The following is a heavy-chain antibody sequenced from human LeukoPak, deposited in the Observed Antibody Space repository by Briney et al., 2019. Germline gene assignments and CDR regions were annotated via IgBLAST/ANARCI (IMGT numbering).Heavy chain of an antibody. D-gene: IGHD3-10*01. V-gene: IGHV1-24*01. CDR3: ATTPSGSGSYLTYYFDY. CDR1: GYTLTELS. J-gene: IGHJ4*02. CDR2: FDPEDGET. Sequence: ASVKVSCKVSGYTLTELSMHWVRQAPGKGLEWMGGFDPEDGETIYAQEFQGRVTMTEDTSTDTAYMELSSLRSEDTAVYYCATTPSGSGSYLTYYFDYWGQGTLVTVSS.